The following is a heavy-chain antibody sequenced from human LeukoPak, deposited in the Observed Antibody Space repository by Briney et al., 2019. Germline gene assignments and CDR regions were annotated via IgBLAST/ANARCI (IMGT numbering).Heavy chain of an antibody. CDR2: ISGSGGST. D-gene: IGHD3-10*01. CDR1: EFTFSSYA. V-gene: IGHV3-23*01. J-gene: IGHJ4*02. CDR3: AKPLLWFGELLPADY. Sequence: GGSLRLSCAASEFTFSSYAMTWVRQAPGKGLEWVSSISGSGGSTYYADSVKGRFTISRDNSKNTLYLQMNSLRAEDTAVYYCAKPLLWFGELLPADYWGQGTLVTVSS.